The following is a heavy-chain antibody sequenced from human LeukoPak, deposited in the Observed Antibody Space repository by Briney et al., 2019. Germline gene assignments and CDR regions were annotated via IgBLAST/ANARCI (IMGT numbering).Heavy chain of an antibody. V-gene: IGHV3-7*01. CDR1: GFMFSSNW. Sequence: PGGSLRLSCAASGFMFSSNWMGWVRLAPGKGLEWVANIKEDGTETYHVDSVKGRFAISRDNAKNLLYLQMNNLRVEDTAVYYCAREGMFRGVPDAFDMWGQGTMVTVSS. J-gene: IGHJ3*02. CDR2: IKEDGTET. D-gene: IGHD3-10*01. CDR3: AREGMFRGVPDAFDM.